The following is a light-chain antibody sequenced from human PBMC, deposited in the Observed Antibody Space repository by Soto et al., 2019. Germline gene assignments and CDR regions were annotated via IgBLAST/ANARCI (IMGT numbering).Light chain of an antibody. CDR3: AAWDDSLNGHWL. J-gene: IGLJ3*02. V-gene: IGLV1-44*01. Sequence: QSALIQPPSASGTPGQWVSISCSGSNSNIGSGSVNWYQQLPGAAPKLLIYNNHQRHSGVPDRFSCSRSGTSASLAISGLQSEAEADYYCAAWDDSLNGHWLFGGGTKVTVL. CDR1: NSNIGSGS. CDR2: NNH.